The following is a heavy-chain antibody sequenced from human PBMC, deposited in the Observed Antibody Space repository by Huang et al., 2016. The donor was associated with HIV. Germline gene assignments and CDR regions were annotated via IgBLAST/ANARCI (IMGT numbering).Heavy chain of an antibody. J-gene: IGHJ4*02. CDR3: ARDRSTRADY. CDR1: GFTFGTYG. CDR2: IRNSGNTV. V-gene: IGHV3-48*01. D-gene: IGHD2-2*01. Sequence: EVLLVESGGGLVQPGGSLRLSCAGCGFTFGTYGMNWVRQAPGKGLQLVSYIRNSGNTVYYTDSVKGRFTISRDNAKNSLFLQMNSLRVEDTAVYFCARDRSTRADYWGQGTLVTVSS.